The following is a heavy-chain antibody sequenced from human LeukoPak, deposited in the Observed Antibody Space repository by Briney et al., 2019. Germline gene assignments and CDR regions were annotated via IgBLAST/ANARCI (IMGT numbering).Heavy chain of an antibody. CDR1: GGSISSYY. J-gene: IGHJ4*02. V-gene: IGHV4-59*01. Sequence: SETLSLTCTVSGGSISSYYWSWIRQPPGKGLEWIGYIYYSGSTNYNPSLKSRVTISVDTSKNQFSLKLSSVTAADTAVYYCASLGYSSSSSLDYWGQGTLVTVSS. CDR2: IYYSGST. CDR3: ASLGYSSSSSLDY. D-gene: IGHD6-13*01.